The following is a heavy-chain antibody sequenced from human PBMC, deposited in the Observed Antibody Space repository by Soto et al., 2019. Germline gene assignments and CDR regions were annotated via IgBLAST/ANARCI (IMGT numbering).Heavy chain of an antibody. CDR2: IIPIFGTA. D-gene: IGHD3-10*02. J-gene: IGHJ6*02. CDR1: GGTFSRYA. Sequence: QVQLVQSGAEVKKPGSSVKVSCKASGGTFSRYAISWVRQAPGQGLEWMGGIIPIFGTANYAQKFQGRVTITADESTSTPYMELSSLRSEDTAVYYCARSIRLFGEQPLLLDGMDVWGQWTTVTVSS. CDR3: ARSIRLFGEQPLLLDGMDV. V-gene: IGHV1-69*01.